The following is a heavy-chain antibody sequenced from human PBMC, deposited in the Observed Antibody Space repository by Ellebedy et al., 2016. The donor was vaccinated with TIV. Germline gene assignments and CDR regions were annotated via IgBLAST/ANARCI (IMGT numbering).Heavy chain of an antibody. D-gene: IGHD5-24*01. V-gene: IGHV5-10-1*01. J-gene: IGHJ5*02. CDR1: GYSFTSYW. Sequence: GESLKISXKGSGYSFTSYWISWVRQMPGKGLEWMGRIDPSDSYTNYSPSFQGHVTISADKSISTAYLQWSSLKASDTAIYYCARHIFYGSLQIPNWFDPWGQGTLVTVSS. CDR3: ARHIFYGSLQIPNWFDP. CDR2: IDPSDSYT.